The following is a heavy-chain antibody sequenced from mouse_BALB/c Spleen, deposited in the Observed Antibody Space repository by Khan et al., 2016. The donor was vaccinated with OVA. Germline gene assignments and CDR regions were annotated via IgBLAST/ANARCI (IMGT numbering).Heavy chain of an antibody. J-gene: IGHJ2*01. V-gene: IGHV5-6-3*01. CDR2: INSNGGST. Sequence: EVELVESGGGLVQPGGSLKLSCAASGFTFSSYGMSWVRQTPDKRLELVATINSNGGSTYYPASVKGRFTTSRDNAKNTLYLQMSSLKSEDTAMYYCARMARTINWGQGTTLTVSS. CDR3: ARMARTIN. CDR1: GFTFSSYG.